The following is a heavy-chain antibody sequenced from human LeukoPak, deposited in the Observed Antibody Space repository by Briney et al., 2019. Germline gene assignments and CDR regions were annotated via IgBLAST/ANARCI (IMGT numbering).Heavy chain of an antibody. J-gene: IGHJ4*02. Sequence: SVKVSCKASGGTFSSYAISWVRQAPGQGLEWTGGIIPIFGTANYAQKFQGRVTITTDESTSTAYMELSSLRSEDTAVYYCARATPHYDILTGYYTSGQFDYWGQGTLVTVSS. CDR1: GGTFSSYA. CDR2: IIPIFGTA. D-gene: IGHD3-9*01. CDR3: ARATPHYDILTGYYTSGQFDY. V-gene: IGHV1-69*05.